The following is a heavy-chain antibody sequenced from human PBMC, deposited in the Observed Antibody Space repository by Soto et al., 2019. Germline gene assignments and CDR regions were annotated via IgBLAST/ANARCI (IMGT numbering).Heavy chain of an antibody. CDR3: ARGGHIVVVPAAYFDL. J-gene: IGHJ2*01. CDR2: IWYDGSNK. Sequence: GGSLRLSCAASGFTFRSYGMHWVRQAPGKGLEWVAVIWYDGSNKYYADSVKGRFTISRDNSKNTLYLQMNSLRAEDTAVYYCARGGHIVVVPAAYFDLWGRGTLVTVSS. CDR1: GFTFRSYG. V-gene: IGHV3-33*01. D-gene: IGHD2-2*01.